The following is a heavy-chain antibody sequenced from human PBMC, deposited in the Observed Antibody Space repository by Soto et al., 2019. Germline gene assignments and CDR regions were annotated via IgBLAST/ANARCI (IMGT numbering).Heavy chain of an antibody. Sequence: GESLKISCKGSGYSFTSYWIGWVRQMPGKGLEWMGIIYPGDSDTRYSPSFQGQVTISADKSISTAYLQWSSLKASDTAIYFCARGHSYYYSSPASYPFDFWGQGTLVTVSS. CDR3: ARGHSYYYSSPASYPFDF. CDR2: IYPGDSDT. J-gene: IGHJ4*02. CDR1: GYSFTSYW. D-gene: IGHD2-21*02. V-gene: IGHV5-51*01.